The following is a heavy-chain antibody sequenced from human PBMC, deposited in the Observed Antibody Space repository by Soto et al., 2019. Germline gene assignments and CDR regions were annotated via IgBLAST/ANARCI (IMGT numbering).Heavy chain of an antibody. V-gene: IGHV1-8*01. CDR3: ATSGGENSGYDSDYYYYYMDV. D-gene: IGHD5-12*01. Sequence: ASVKVSCKASGYTFTSYDINWVRQATGQGLEWMGWMNPNSGNTGYAQKFQGRVTMTRNTSISTAYMELSSLRSEDTAVYYCATSGGENSGYDSDYYYYYMDVWGKGTTVTVSS. CDR1: GYTFTSYD. J-gene: IGHJ6*03. CDR2: MNPNSGNT.